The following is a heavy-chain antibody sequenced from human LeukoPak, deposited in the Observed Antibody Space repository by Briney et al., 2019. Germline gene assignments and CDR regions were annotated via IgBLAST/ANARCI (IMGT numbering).Heavy chain of an antibody. CDR1: GGSISSFY. D-gene: IGHD3-3*01. V-gene: IGHV4-59*01. Sequence: TSETLSLTCTVSGGSISSFYWSWIRQPPGKGLEWIGYISDSGSTNYNPSLKSRVTISVDTSKNKFSLKLSSVTAADTAVYYCARVIMSSLYYYYMDVWGKGTTVTVSS. CDR3: ARVIMSSLYYYYMDV. J-gene: IGHJ6*03. CDR2: ISDSGST.